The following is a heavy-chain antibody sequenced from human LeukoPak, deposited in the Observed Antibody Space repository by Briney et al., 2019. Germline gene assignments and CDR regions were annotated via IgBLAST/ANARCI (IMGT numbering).Heavy chain of an antibody. V-gene: IGHV3-21*01. J-gene: IGHJ4*02. Sequence: SGGSLRLSCAASGFTFSSYSMNWVRQAPGRGLEWVLSISGSSSYIYYADSVKGRFTICRDTAKTSLYLQMNSLRAEDTAVYYCARTYGYSYGYGLYYWGQGTLVTVSS. CDR3: ARTYGYSYGYGLYY. CDR1: GFTFSSYS. CDR2: ISGSSSYI. D-gene: IGHD5-18*01.